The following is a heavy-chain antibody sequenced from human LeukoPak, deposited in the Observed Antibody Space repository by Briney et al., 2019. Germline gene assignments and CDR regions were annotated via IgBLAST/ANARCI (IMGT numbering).Heavy chain of an antibody. D-gene: IGHD6-6*01. CDR1: GGTFSSYA. V-gene: IGHV1-69*05. J-gene: IGHJ3*02. Sequence: SVKVSCKASGGTFSSYAISWVRQAPGQGLEWMGRIIPIFGTANYAQKFQGRVTITTDESTSTAYMELSSLRSEDTAVYYCARSRRGYSSSYAFDIWGQGTMVTVSS. CDR2: IIPIFGTA. CDR3: ARSRRGYSSSYAFDI.